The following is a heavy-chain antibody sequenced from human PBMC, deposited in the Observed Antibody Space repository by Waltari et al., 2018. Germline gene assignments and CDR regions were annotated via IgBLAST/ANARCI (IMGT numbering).Heavy chain of an antibody. J-gene: IGHJ4*02. D-gene: IGHD1-26*01. Sequence: EVQLLESGGGLVQPGGSLRLSCAASGFTFSSYALSWVRQAPGKGLEWVSVIYSGGSTYYADSVKGRFTISRDNSKNTLYLQMNSLRAEDTAVYYCAKDRRQVGEDYFDYWGQGTLVTVSS. CDR3: AKDRRQVGEDYFDY. V-gene: IGHV3-23*03. CDR1: GFTFSSYA. CDR2: IYSGGST.